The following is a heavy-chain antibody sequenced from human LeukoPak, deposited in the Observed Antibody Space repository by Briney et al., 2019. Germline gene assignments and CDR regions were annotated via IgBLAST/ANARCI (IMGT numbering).Heavy chain of an antibody. CDR3: ARGEDYYDSSGSDHFDY. CDR2: IIPILGIA. V-gene: IGHV1-69*04. J-gene: IGHJ4*02. CDR1: GGTFSSYA. Sequence: ASVKVSCKASGGTFSSYAISWVRQAPGQGLEWMGRIIPILGIANYAQKFQGRVTITADKSTSTAYMGLSSLRSEDTAVYYCARGEDYYDSSGSDHFDYWGQGTLVTVSS. D-gene: IGHD3-22*01.